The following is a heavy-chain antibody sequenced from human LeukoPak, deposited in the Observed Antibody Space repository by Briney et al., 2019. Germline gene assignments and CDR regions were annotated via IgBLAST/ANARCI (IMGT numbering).Heavy chain of an antibody. V-gene: IGHV3-23*01. CDR1: GFTFSSYA. Sequence: GGSLRLSCAASGFTFSSYAMSWVRQAPGKGLEWVSAISGSGGSTYYADSVKGRFTISRDNSKNTLYLQMNSLRAEDTAVYYCAKKQGGNIVGTTVQYYYGMDVWGQGTTVTVSS. CDR3: AKKQGGNIVGTTVQYYYGMDV. CDR2: ISGSGGST. D-gene: IGHD5-12*01. J-gene: IGHJ6*02.